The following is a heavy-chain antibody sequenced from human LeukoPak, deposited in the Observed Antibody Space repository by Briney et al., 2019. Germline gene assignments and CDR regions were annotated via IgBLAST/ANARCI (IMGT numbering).Heavy chain of an antibody. V-gene: IGHV3-74*01. CDR2: INSDGSST. D-gene: IGHD3-16*01. CDR1: GFTFSSYW. J-gene: IGHJ4*02. CDR3: ARVGLNTPVDY. Sequence: GGSLRLSCAASGFTFSSYWMHWVRQAPGKGLVWVSRINSDGSSTSYADSVKGRFTISRDNAKNTLYLQMNSLGAEDTAVYYCARVGLNTPVDYWGQGTLVTVSS.